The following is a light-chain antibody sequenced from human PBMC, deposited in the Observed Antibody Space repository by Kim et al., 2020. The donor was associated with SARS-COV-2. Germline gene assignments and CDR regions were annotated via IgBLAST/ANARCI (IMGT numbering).Light chain of an antibody. J-gene: IGLJ3*02. Sequence: ASVKLPCTLSGGNSSYVIAWHQHQPGKGPRYLMNLNSAGSHIKGDGIPDRFSGSGSGAERYLTISGLQSEDEADYYCQTWDTGIRVFGGGTQLTVL. CDR2: LNSAGSH. CDR1: GGNSSYV. CDR3: QTWDTGIRV. V-gene: IGLV4-69*01.